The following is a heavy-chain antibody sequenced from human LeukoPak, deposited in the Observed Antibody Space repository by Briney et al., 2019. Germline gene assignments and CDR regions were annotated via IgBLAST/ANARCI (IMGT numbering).Heavy chain of an antibody. CDR3: AELGITMIGGV. CDR2: IDTDGTTT. J-gene: IGHJ6*04. CDR1: GFSFNNYW. D-gene: IGHD3-10*02. V-gene: IGHV3-74*01. Sequence: GGSLRLSCGASGFSFNNYWMNWVRQAPGKGLVWVSRIDTDGTTTTYGDSVKGRFTISRDNAKNSLYLQMNSLRAEDTAVYYCAELGITMIGGVWGKGTTVTISS.